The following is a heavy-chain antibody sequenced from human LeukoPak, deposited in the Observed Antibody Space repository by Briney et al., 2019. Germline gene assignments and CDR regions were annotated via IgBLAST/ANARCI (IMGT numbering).Heavy chain of an antibody. CDR1: GFTFSDYY. CDR3: ARDRPSRYCSSTSCLIDY. CDR2: ISSSGSTI. V-gene: IGHV3-11*01. D-gene: IGHD2-2*01. Sequence: PGGSLRLSCAASGFTFSDYYMSWIRQAPGKGLEWVSYISSSGSTIYYADSVKGRFTISRDNAKNSLYLQMNSLRAEDTAVYYCARDRPSRYCSSTSCLIDYWGQGTLVTVSS. J-gene: IGHJ4*02.